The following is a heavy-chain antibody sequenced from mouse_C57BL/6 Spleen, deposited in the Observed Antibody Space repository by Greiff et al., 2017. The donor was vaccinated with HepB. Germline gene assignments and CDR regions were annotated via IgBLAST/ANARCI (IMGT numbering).Heavy chain of an antibody. CDR3: AIYYGSQYYAMDY. CDR1: GYTFTSYW. D-gene: IGHD1-1*01. Sequence: QVQLQQPGAELVRPGSSVKLSCKASGYTFTSYWMHWVKQRPIQGLEWIGNIDPSDSETHYNQKFKDKATLTVDKSSSTAYMQLSSLTSEDSAVYYCAIYYGSQYYAMDYWGQGTSVTVSS. CDR2: IDPSDSET. J-gene: IGHJ4*01. V-gene: IGHV1-52*01.